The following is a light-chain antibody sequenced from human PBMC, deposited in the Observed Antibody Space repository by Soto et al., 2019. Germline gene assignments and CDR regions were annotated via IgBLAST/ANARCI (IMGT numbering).Light chain of an antibody. Sequence: AIQMTQSPSSLSASVGDRVTITCRASQGIRNDLSWYQQKPGKAPNLLIYVASSLQSGVPSRFSGSGSGTDFTLTISSLQPEDFATYYCLQDNNYPLTFGGGTKVEIK. J-gene: IGKJ4*01. V-gene: IGKV1-6*01. CDR3: LQDNNYPLT. CDR1: QGIRND. CDR2: VAS.